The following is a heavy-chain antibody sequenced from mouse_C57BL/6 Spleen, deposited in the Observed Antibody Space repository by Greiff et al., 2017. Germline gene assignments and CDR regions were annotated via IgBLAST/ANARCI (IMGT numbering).Heavy chain of an antibody. J-gene: IGHJ2*01. D-gene: IGHD1-1*01. CDR3: ARGTTVVAKGFDY. Sequence: EVQLVESGPGLVKPSQSLSLTCSVTGYSITSGYYWNWIRQFPGNKLEWMGYISYDGSNNYNPSLKNRISITRDTSKNQFFLKLNSVTTEDTATYYCARGTTVVAKGFDYWGQGTTLTVSS. V-gene: IGHV3-6*01. CDR1: GYSITSGYY. CDR2: ISYDGSN.